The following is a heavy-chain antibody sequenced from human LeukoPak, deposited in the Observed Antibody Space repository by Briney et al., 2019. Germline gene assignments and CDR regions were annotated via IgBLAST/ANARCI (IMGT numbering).Heavy chain of an antibody. J-gene: IGHJ6*02. CDR3: ARLYCSSTSCYYYYGMDV. D-gene: IGHD2-2*01. CDR1: GYTFTSYG. Sequence: ASVKVSCTASGYTFTSYGISWVRQAPGQGLEWMGWISAYNGNTNYAQKLQGRVTMTTDTSTSTAYMELRSLRSDDTAVYYCARLYCSSTSCYYYYGMDVWGQGTTVTVSS. CDR2: ISAYNGNT. V-gene: IGHV1-18*01.